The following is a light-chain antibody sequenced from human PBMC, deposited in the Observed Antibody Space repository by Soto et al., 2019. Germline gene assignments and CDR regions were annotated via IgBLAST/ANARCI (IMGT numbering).Light chain of an antibody. CDR3: QQYGRSPYT. J-gene: IGKJ2*01. CDR2: DAA. Sequence: EIVLTQSPGTLSLSPGERATLSCRASQSVSSGYLAWYQQKPGQAPRLLIHDAANRAIGIPDRFSGSGSGTDFTLTISRLEPEDFAVYYCQQYGRSPYTVGQGTKLEIK. V-gene: IGKV3-20*01. CDR1: QSVSSGY.